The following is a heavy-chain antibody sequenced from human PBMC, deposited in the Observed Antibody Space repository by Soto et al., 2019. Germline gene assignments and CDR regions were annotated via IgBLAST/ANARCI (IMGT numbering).Heavy chain of an antibody. Sequence: PGESLKISCEASGYSFSSYWVAWVRQVPGKGLEWMGMIYPSDSDTRYSPSFQGQVTSSADKSLSTVSLQWNSLRASDTAVYYCARHGGGFLEWFFDYWGQGTLVTVSS. D-gene: IGHD3-3*01. J-gene: IGHJ4*02. CDR2: IYPSDSDT. V-gene: IGHV5-51*01. CDR1: GYSFSSYW. CDR3: ARHGGGFLEWFFDY.